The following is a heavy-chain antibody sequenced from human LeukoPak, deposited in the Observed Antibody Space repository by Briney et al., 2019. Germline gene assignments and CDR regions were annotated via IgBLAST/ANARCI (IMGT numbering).Heavy chain of an antibody. CDR2: INQSGST. CDR3: ARRSYDILTGYKYGMDV. J-gene: IGHJ6*02. CDR1: GGSFSGYY. Sequence: PSETLSLTCAVYGGSFSGYYWSWLRQPPGKGLEWIGEINQSGSTNHNPSLKSGVTISVHTTKNQFSLNLSSVTAADTAVYYCARRSYDILTGYKYGMDVWGQGTTVTVSS. D-gene: IGHD3-9*01. V-gene: IGHV4-34*01.